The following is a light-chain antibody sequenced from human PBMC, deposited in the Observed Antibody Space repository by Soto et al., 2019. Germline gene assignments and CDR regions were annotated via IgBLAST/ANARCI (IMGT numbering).Light chain of an antibody. V-gene: IGKV1-9*01. Sequence: IQLTQSPSSLSASVGDRVTITCRASQGINKFLAWYQQRSGKAPQLLVYGASTLQSGVPSRFSGSGPGTDFTLTISSLQPEDFATYYCQQLTNFRFTFGQGTKLYSK. CDR1: QGINKF. J-gene: IGKJ2*01. CDR2: GAS. CDR3: QQLTNFRFT.